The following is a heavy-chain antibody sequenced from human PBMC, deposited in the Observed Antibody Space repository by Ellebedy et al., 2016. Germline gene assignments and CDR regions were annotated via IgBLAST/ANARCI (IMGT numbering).Heavy chain of an antibody. J-gene: IGHJ2*01. CDR1: GFTVSSNY. D-gene: IGHD1/OR15-1a*01. Sequence: GESLKISCAASGFTVSSNYMGWVRQAPGKGLEWVSVIYSGGSTYYADSVKGRFTISRDNSKNTLYLQMNSLRAEDTAVYYCARGPETTWYFDLWGRGTLVTVSS. CDR2: IYSGGST. CDR3: ARGPETTWYFDL. V-gene: IGHV3-53*01.